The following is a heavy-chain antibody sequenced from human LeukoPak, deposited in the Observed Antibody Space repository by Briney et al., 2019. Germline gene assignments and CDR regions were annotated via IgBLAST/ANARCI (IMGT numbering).Heavy chain of an antibody. CDR2: ISGSGCRT. J-gene: IGHJ4*02. D-gene: IGHD2-2*01. CDR1: GFTFSSYA. Sequence: GGSLRLSCAASGFTFSSYAMSWVRQAPGGGRECVSAISGSGCRTFYADSVKGRFTLSRDNSKKTLYLQMNSLRAEDTAVYYCAKTLYVPAAMRPFDYWGQGTLVTVSS. V-gene: IGHV3-23*01. CDR3: AKTLYVPAAMRPFDY.